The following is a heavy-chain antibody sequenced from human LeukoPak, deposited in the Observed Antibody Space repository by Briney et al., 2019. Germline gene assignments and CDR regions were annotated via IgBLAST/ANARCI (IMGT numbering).Heavy chain of an antibody. V-gene: IGHV3-23*01. Sequence: PTGGSLRLSCAASGLTFSSYAMSWVRQAPGKGLEWVSAISGSGGSTYYADSVKGRFTISRDNSKNTLYLQMNSLRAEDTAVYYCAKFDIVVVSAATPASNDYWGQGTLVTVSS. CDR3: AKFDIVVVSAATPASNDY. J-gene: IGHJ4*02. D-gene: IGHD2-2*01. CDR1: GLTFSSYA. CDR2: ISGSGGST.